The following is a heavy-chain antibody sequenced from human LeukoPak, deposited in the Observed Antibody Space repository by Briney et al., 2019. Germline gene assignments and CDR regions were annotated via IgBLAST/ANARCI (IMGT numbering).Heavy chain of an antibody. CDR3: AKSQGYTVTTYHVDY. D-gene: IGHD4-17*01. CDR2: GRRGTT. J-gene: IGHJ4*02. V-gene: IGHV3-23*01. Sequence: GRRGTTYYADSVTGRSTLSRDNSKNTLYLQMNSLRAEDTAVYYCAKSQGYTVTTYHVDYWGQGTLVTASS.